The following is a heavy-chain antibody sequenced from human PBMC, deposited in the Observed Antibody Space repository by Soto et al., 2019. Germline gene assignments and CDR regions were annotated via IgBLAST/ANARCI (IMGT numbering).Heavy chain of an antibody. J-gene: IGHJ3*02. V-gene: IGHV4-30-4*01. CDR2: IYYSGST. D-gene: IGHD6-13*01. Sequence: QVQLQESGPGLVKPSQTLSLTCTVSGGSISSGDYYWSWIRKPPGKGLEWIGYIYYSGSTYYNPSLKSRVTISVDTSKNQFSLKLSSVTAADTAVYYCARALYSSSWRGGAFDIWGQGTMVTVSS. CDR3: ARALYSSSWRGGAFDI. CDR1: GGSISSGDYY.